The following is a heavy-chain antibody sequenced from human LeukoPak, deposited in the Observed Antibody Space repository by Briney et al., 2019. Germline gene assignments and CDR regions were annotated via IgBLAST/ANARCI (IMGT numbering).Heavy chain of an antibody. J-gene: IGHJ4*02. D-gene: IGHD3-16*02. V-gene: IGHV3-30*18. Sequence: PGGSLRLSCAASGFTFSSYGMHWVRQAPGKGLEWVAVISYDGSNKYYADSVKGRFTISRDNSKNTLYLQMNSLRAEDTAVYYCANGLSGWFVDYWGQGTLVTVSS. CDR3: ANGLSGWFVDY. CDR2: ISYDGSNK. CDR1: GFTFSSYG.